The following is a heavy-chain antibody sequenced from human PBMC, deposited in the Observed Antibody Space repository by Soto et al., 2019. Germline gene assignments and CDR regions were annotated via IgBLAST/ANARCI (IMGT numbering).Heavy chain of an antibody. CDR1: GYAFIAYH. CDR2: INPNSGGT. J-gene: IGHJ4*02. V-gene: IGHV1-2*04. Sequence: QVQLLQSGAEVKKPGASVKVSCKASGYAFIAYHMHWVRQAPGQGLEWMGWINPNSGGTNFAQKLQDWITMTRDTAINTVYMELRRLKSDDTAVYYCARGQGSGWYEDLDYWGQGTLVTVSA. D-gene: IGHD6-19*01. CDR3: ARGQGSGWYEDLDY.